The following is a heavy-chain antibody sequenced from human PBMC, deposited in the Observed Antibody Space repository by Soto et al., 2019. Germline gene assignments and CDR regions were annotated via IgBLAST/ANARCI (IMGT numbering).Heavy chain of an antibody. CDR3: ARGSTTEKVDS. J-gene: IGHJ4*02. CDR1: GVSISSGGYD. CDR2: IYYSGST. V-gene: IGHV4-61*08. Sequence: SETLSLTCTVSGVSISSGGYDWSWIRQPPGKGLEWIGYIYYSGSTNYNPSLKSRVTISVDTSKNQFSLKLNSMTAADTAMYYCARGSTTEKVDSWGQGILVTVSS.